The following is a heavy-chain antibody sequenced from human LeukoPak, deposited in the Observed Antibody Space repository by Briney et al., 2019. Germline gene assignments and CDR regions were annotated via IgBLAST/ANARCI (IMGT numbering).Heavy chain of an antibody. J-gene: IGHJ6*02. Sequence: PSQTLSLTCAVSGGSISSGGYYWSWIRQPPGKGLEWIGEINHSGSTNYNPSLKSRVTISVDTSKNQFSLKLSSVTAADTAVYYCARRTRGYSYGPYYYGMDVWGQGTTVTVSS. CDR3: ARRTRGYSYGPYYYGMDV. CDR2: INHSGST. D-gene: IGHD5-18*01. CDR1: GGSISSGGYY. V-gene: IGHV4-30-2*01.